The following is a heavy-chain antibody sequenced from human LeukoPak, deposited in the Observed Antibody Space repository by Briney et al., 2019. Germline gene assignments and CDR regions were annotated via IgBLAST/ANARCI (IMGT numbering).Heavy chain of an antibody. CDR1: GGSFSGYY. V-gene: IGHV4-34*01. J-gene: IGHJ3*02. CDR2: INHSGST. D-gene: IGHD3-16*01. CDR3: ARSGYAFGADAFDI. Sequence: SETLSLTCAVYGGSFSGYYWSWIRQPPGKGLEWIGEINHSGSTNYNPSLKSRVTISVDTSKHQFSLKLSSVAAADTAVYFCARSGYAFGADAFDIWGQGTTVAVS.